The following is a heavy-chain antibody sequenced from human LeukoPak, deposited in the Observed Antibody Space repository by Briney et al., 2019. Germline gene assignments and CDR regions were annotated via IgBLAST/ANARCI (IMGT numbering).Heavy chain of an antibody. CDR2: TYYRSKWYN. D-gene: IGHD1-26*01. Sequence: QTLSLTCAISGDSVSSNSAAWNWIRQSPSRGLEWLGRTYYRSKWYNDYAVSVKSRITINPDTSKNQFSLQLNSVTPEDTAVYYCARDTPLRGSYLEGTFDYWGQGTLVTVSS. V-gene: IGHV6-1*01. CDR1: GDSVSSNSAA. CDR3: ARDTPLRGSYLEGTFDY. J-gene: IGHJ4*02.